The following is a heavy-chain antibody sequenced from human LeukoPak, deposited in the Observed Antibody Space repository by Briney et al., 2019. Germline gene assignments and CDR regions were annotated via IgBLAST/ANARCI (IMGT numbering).Heavy chain of an antibody. D-gene: IGHD3-10*01. CDR2: IYYSGST. CDR3: AKDQRIMVRGPTSPDY. Sequence: PSQTLSLTCTVSGGSITSYYWSWNRQPPGKGLEWIGYIYYSGSTNYNPSLKSRVTISVDTSKNQFSLKLSSVTAADTAVYYCAKDQRIMVRGPTSPDYWGQGTLVTVSS. J-gene: IGHJ4*02. V-gene: IGHV4-59*01. CDR1: GGSITSYY.